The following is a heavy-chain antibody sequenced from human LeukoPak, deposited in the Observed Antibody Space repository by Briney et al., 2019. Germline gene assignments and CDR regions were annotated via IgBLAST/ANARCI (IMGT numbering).Heavy chain of an antibody. V-gene: IGHV3-7*02. CDR1: GFTFSSYW. Sequence: GGSLRLSCAASGFTFSSYWMSWVRQAPGKGLEWVANIKQDGSEKYYVDSVKGRFTISRDNANNSLFLQMNSLRAEDTAVYYCARGRYCSGHNCYFDYWGQGTLVTVSS. D-gene: IGHD2-15*01. CDR3: ARGRYCSGHNCYFDY. CDR2: IKQDGSEK. J-gene: IGHJ4*02.